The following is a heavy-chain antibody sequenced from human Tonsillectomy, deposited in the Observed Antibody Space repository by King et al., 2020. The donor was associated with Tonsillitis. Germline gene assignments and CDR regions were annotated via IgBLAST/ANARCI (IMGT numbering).Heavy chain of an antibody. V-gene: IGHV3-23*04. D-gene: IGHD4-11*01. J-gene: IGHJ4*02. Sequence: VQLVESGGGLVQPGGSLRLSCVASGFTFSSYVMNWVRQAPGKGLEWVSSISGSGDITDYADSVRGRFTISRDNSRNTLYLQMNTLRVEDTAVYYCAKQYLDAPWGQGVLVTVSS. CDR1: GFTFSSYV. CDR3: AKQYLDAP. CDR2: ISGSGDIT.